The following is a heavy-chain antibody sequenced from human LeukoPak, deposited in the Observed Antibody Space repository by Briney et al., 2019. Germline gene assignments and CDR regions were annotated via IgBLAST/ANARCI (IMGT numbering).Heavy chain of an antibody. CDR1: GYTFTNYG. Sequence: ASVKVSCKASGYTFTNYGISWVRQAPGQGLEWKGWISAYNGNTNYAQKFQGRVTMTTDTSTSTAYMELRSLRSDDTAVYYCARDRDYGDYNTQDLFVYWGQGTLVTVSS. D-gene: IGHD4-17*01. V-gene: IGHV1-18*01. J-gene: IGHJ4*02. CDR3: ARDRDYGDYNTQDLFVY. CDR2: ISAYNGNT.